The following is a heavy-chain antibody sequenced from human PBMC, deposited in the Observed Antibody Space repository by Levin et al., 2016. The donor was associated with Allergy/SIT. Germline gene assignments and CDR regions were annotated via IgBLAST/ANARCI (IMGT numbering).Heavy chain of an antibody. V-gene: IGHV3-49*03. J-gene: IGHJ4*02. CDR1: GFTFGDYA. D-gene: IGHD3-16*02. CDR2: IRSRPKGETT. CDR3: TGADEYVWGSYRPRPFFDY. Sequence: GGSLRLSCTASGFTFGDYAISWFRQAPGKGLECVGFIRSRPKGETTQYAASVKGRFTISRDDSKSIAYLQMNSLKTEDTAVYYCTGADEYVWGSYRPRPFFDYWGQGTLVTVSS.